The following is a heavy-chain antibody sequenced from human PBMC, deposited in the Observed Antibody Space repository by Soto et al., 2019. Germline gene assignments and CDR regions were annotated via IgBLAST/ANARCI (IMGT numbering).Heavy chain of an antibody. V-gene: IGHV3-7*01. Sequence: GGSLRLSCAASGFTFSSYWMNWVRQAPGKGLEWVANIKQDGSEKYYVDSVKGRFTISRDNAKNSLYLQMNSLRAEDTAVYYCARLTYYDRDDYWGQGTLVTVSS. CDR3: ARLTYYDRDDY. CDR1: GFTFSSYW. D-gene: IGHD3-22*01. CDR2: IKQDGSEK. J-gene: IGHJ4*02.